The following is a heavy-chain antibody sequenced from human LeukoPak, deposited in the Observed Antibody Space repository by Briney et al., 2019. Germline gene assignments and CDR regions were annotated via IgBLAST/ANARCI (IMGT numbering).Heavy chain of an antibody. Sequence: SVKVSCKASGGTFSSYAISWVRQAPGQGLEWMGGIIPIFGTANYAQKFQGGVTITADESTSTAYMELSSLRSEDTAVYYCARAGILTNGDFDYWGQGTLVTVSS. CDR1: GGTFSSYA. J-gene: IGHJ4*02. CDR2: IIPIFGTA. V-gene: IGHV1-69*13. D-gene: IGHD3-9*01. CDR3: ARAGILTNGDFDY.